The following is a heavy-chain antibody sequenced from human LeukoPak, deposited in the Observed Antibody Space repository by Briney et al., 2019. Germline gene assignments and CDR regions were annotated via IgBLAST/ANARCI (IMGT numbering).Heavy chain of an antibody. CDR1: GFPFTNYW. J-gene: IGHJ4*02. CDR3: ATDRKVGAGVLRFDY. CDR2: INQDGSET. Sequence: GGSLRLSCAASGFPFTNYWMIWVRQAPGKRPEWVGNINQDGSETNYVDSVKGRFSMSRDNAKTSLYLQMNSLRAEDTAVYYCATDRKVGAGVLRFDYWGQGALVTVPS. V-gene: IGHV3-7*01. D-gene: IGHD1-26*01.